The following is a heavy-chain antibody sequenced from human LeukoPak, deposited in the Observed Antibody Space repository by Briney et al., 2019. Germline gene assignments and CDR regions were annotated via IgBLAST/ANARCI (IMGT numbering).Heavy chain of an antibody. D-gene: IGHD4-23*01. CDR1: GFTFGSHA. Sequence: GGSLTLSCAASGFTFGSHAMSWVRQAPGKGLEWVSTISGSADGTHYRDSVKGRFTISRDNSKNTLFLQMNSLRAADTAVYYCAKGIGGTLFDYWGQGTLVTVSS. V-gene: IGHV3-23*01. CDR3: AKGIGGTLFDY. CDR2: ISGSADGT. J-gene: IGHJ4*02.